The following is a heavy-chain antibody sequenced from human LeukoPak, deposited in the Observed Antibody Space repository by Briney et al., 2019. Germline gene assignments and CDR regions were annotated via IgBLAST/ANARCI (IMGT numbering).Heavy chain of an antibody. Sequence: GGSLRLSCAASGFTVSSNYMSWVRQAPGKGLEWVSVIYSGGSTYYADSVEGRFTISRDNSKNTLYLQMNSLRAEDTAVYYCARDNGIVGGFDYWGQGTLVTVSS. CDR1: GFTVSSNY. J-gene: IGHJ4*02. CDR2: IYSGGST. CDR3: ARDNGIVGGFDY. V-gene: IGHV3-53*01. D-gene: IGHD1-26*01.